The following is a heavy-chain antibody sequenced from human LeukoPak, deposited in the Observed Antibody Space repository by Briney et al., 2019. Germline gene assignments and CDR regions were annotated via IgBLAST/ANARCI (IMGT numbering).Heavy chain of an antibody. Sequence: GSLRLSCAASGFTFSSYWMSWVRQAPGKGLEWVANIKQDGSEKYYVDSVKGRFTISRDNAKNSLYLQMNSLRAEDTAVYYCARVRNYYDSSGYDAFDIWGQGTMVTVSS. J-gene: IGHJ3*02. CDR1: GFTFSSYW. CDR3: ARVRNYYDSSGYDAFDI. CDR2: IKQDGSEK. D-gene: IGHD3-22*01. V-gene: IGHV3-7*01.